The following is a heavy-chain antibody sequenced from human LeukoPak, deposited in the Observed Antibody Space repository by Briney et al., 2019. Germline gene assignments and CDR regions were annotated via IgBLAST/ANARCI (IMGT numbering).Heavy chain of an antibody. V-gene: IGHV3-23*01. D-gene: IGHD3-10*01. CDR3: ARVTYGSGTYGAFDY. CDR2: ISGSGDNT. CDR1: GFTFSSHG. Sequence: PGGSLRLSCAASGFTFSSHGMSWVRQAPGKGLEWVSTISGSGDNTCYADSVKGRFTISRDNSKNTLYLQMNSLRAEDTAVYYCARVTYGSGTYGAFDYWGQGTLVTVSS. J-gene: IGHJ4*02.